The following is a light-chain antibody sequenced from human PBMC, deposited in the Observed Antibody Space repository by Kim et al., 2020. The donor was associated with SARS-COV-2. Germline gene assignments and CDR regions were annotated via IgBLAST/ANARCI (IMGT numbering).Light chain of an antibody. J-gene: IGLJ3*02. Sequence: SSELTQDPAVSVALGQTVSITCQGDSLRSYSASWYQQKPGQAPVLVIIAKNNRPSGIPDRFSGSTSGNTVSLTITGAQAEDEADYYCQSRDSSGNHLVFGGGTQLTVL. CDR1: SLRSYS. CDR2: AKN. CDR3: QSRDSSGNHLV. V-gene: IGLV3-19*01.